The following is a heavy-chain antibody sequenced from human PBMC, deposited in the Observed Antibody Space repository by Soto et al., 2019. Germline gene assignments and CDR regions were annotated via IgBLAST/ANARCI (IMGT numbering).Heavy chain of an antibody. J-gene: IGHJ4*02. V-gene: IGHV3-73*01. D-gene: IGHD2-2*01. Sequence: PGGSLRLSCAASGFTFSGSAMHWVRQASGKGLEWVGRIRSKANSYATAYAASVKGRFTISRDDSKNTAYLQMNSLKTEDTAVYYCTRLSVGCSSTSCYGYFDYWGQGTLVTVSS. CDR3: TRLSVGCSSTSCYGYFDY. CDR2: IRSKANSYAT. CDR1: GFTFSGSA.